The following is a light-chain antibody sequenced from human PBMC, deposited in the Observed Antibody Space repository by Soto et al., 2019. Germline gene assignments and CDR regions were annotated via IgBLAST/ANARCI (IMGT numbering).Light chain of an antibody. Sequence: QSALTQPASVSGSPGQSITISCTGTSSYVGGYNYVSWYQQHPGKAPKLLIFDVSNRPSGVSNRFSGSKSGNTASLTISGLHSEDEADYDCSSYTSSSTLVCGTGTKLTV. J-gene: IGLJ1*01. CDR1: SSYVGGYNY. CDR3: SSYTSSSTLV. CDR2: DVS. V-gene: IGLV2-14*03.